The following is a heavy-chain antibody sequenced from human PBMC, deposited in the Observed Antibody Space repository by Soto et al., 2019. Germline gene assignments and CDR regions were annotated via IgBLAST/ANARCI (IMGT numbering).Heavy chain of an antibody. CDR2: ISYDGNNK. Sequence: GGSLRLSCAASGFTFSTYTMHWVRQAPGKGLEWVAVISYDGNNKYYADAVKGRFTISRDNAKNTLSLQMNSLRAEDTAVYYCAREIYDDYDSSGFDHWGQGTLVTVSS. D-gene: IGHD3-22*01. J-gene: IGHJ4*02. CDR3: AREIYDDYDSSGFDH. V-gene: IGHV3-30-3*01. CDR1: GFTFSTYT.